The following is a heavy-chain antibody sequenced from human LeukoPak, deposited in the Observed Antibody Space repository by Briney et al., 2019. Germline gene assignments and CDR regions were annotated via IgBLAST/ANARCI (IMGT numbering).Heavy chain of an antibody. CDR3: ARDPGFLQSDY. Sequence: GASVTVSCKASGYSFTTYWIRWVRQAPGQGLEWMGCMNPDSGVTGYAQRFQGRVTMTRDTSINTAYMQLSSLKSDDTAVYFCARDPGFLQSDYWGQGTLVTVPS. CDR2: MNPDSGVT. CDR1: GYSFTTYW. V-gene: IGHV1-2*02. J-gene: IGHJ4*02.